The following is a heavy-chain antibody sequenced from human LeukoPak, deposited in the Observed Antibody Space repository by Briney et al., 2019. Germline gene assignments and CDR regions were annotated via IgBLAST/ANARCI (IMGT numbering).Heavy chain of an antibody. D-gene: IGHD2-15*01. CDR1: GYTFTSYG. V-gene: IGHV1-18*01. CDR2: ISAYNGNT. J-gene: IGHJ4*02. CDR3: AAIRYCSGGSCSEL. Sequence: GASVKVSCKASGYTFTSYGISWVRQAPGQALEWIGWISAYNGNTNYAQKLQGRVTMTTDASTSTAYMELRSLRSDDTAVYYCAAIRYCSGGSCSELWGQGTLVTVSS.